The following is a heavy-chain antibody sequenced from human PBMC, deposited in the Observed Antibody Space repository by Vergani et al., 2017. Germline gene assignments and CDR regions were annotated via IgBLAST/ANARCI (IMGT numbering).Heavy chain of an antibody. CDR2: ISGSGGST. Sequence: EVQLLESGGGLVQPGGSLRLSCAASGFTFSSYAMSWVRQAPGKGLEWVSAISGSGGSTYYADSVKGRFTISRDNSKNTLYLQMNSLRAEDTSVYYCAKKGTGGYDFWSGLYWGQGTLVTVSS. CDR1: GFTFSSYA. CDR3: AKKGTGGYDFWSGLY. J-gene: IGHJ4*02. D-gene: IGHD3-3*01. V-gene: IGHV3-23*01.